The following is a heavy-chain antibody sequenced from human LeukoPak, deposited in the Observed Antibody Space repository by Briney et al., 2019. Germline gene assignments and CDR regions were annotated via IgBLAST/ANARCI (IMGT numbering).Heavy chain of an antibody. CDR1: GFTFYDYT. CDR2: INWDCGTT. Sequence: GGSLRLSCAASGFTFYDYTMHWVRQAPGKGLEWVSLINWDCGTTYYTDSVKGRFTISRDNSKNSLYLQMNSLKTEDTALYNCVKEIDSGLSGMFDYWGQATLVTVSS. V-gene: IGHV3-43*01. CDR3: VKEIDSGLSGMFDY. D-gene: IGHD3-9*01. J-gene: IGHJ4*02.